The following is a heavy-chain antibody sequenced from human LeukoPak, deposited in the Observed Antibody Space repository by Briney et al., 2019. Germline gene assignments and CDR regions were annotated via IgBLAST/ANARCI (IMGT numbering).Heavy chain of an antibody. CDR3: ARRAYYYDSSGYHHNWFDP. D-gene: IGHD3-22*01. V-gene: IGHV1-69*05. CDR1: GGTFSSYA. Sequence: SVKVSCKASGGTFSSYAISWVRQAPGQGLEWMGRIIPIFGTANYAQKFQGRVTITTGESTSTAYMELSSLRSEDTAVYYCARRAYYYDSSGYHHNWFDPWGQGTLVTVSS. J-gene: IGHJ5*02. CDR2: IIPIFGTA.